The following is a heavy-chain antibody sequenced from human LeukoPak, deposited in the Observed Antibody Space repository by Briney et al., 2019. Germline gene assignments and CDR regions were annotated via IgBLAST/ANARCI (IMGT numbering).Heavy chain of an antibody. CDR1: GFTFSSYS. CDR2: ISSSSSYI. V-gene: IGHV3-21*01. J-gene: IGHJ3*02. D-gene: IGHD3-3*01. CDR3: ARDKSLTIFGVAADAFDI. Sequence: PGRSLRLSCAASGFTFSSYSMNWVRQAPGKGLEWISSISSSSSYIYYADSVKGRFTISRDNAKNSLYLQMNSLRAEGTAVYYCARDKSLTIFGVAADAFDIWGQGTMVTVSS.